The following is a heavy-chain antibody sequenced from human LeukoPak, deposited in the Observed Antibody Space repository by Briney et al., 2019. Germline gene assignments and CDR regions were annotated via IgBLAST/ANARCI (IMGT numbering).Heavy chain of an antibody. J-gene: IGHJ4*02. Sequence: SETLSLTCTVSGGSISTYYWSWIRQPPGKGLEWIGYIYYGGSTDYNPSLKSRVTISVDTSKNQFSLKLSSVTAADTAVYYWARGRYSSSSDYWGQGTLVTVSS. D-gene: IGHD6-13*01. CDR2: IYYGGST. CDR3: ARGRYSSSSDY. V-gene: IGHV4-59*01. CDR1: GGSISTYY.